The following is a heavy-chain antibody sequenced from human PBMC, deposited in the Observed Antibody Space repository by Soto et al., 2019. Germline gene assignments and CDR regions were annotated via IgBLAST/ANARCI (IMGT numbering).Heavy chain of an antibody. Sequence: SETLSLTCTVSCASISSTSSSYFWAWIRQPPGKGLEWIGSIYYSGNTFYNPSLKSRVTISVDTSKNQFSLKLTSVTAADTAVYYCARHASPLAPVVVGALGWWGQGTLVTVSS. J-gene: IGHJ4*02. D-gene: IGHD1-26*01. CDR1: CASISSTSSSYF. CDR3: ARHASPLAPVVVGALGW. CDR2: IYYSGNT. V-gene: IGHV4-39*01.